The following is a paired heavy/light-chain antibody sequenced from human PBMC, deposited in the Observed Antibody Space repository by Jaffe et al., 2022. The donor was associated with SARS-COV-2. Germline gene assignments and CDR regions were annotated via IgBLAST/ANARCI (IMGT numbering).Light chain of an antibody. CDR3: QQTYSAPFT. CDR2: AAS. J-gene: IGKJ4*01. CDR1: QSISTY. V-gene: IGKV1-39*01. Sequence: DIQMTQSPSSLSASVGDRVTITCRASQSISTYLNWYQQKPGKAPNLLIYAASSLQSGVPSRLSGSGSGTDFTLTINSLQPEDFATYYCQQTYSAPFTFGGGTKVEIK.
Heavy chain of an antibody. CDR3: VLYYDNRFDP. D-gene: IGHD3-16*01. V-gene: IGHV4-31*03. CDR2: IYYSGST. CDR1: GGSVSSGGYF. Sequence: QVQLQESGPGLVKPSQTLSLTCTVSGGSVSSGGYFWTWIRQHPGKGLEWIGYIYYSGSTYYNPSLKSRVTISVDTSKNQFSLKLSSVAAADTGVYYCVLYYDNRFDPWGQGTLVTVSS. J-gene: IGHJ5*02.